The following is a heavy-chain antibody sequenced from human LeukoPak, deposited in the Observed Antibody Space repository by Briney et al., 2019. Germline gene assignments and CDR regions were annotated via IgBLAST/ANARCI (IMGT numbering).Heavy chain of an antibody. V-gene: IGHV3-9*03. CDR2: ISWNGGNI. CDR3: AKGGIAVAGTWFDP. Sequence: GGSLRLSCAASGFTFDDYAMHWVRQAPGKGLEWVSGISWNGGNIGYTDSVKGRFIISRDNARNSLYLQMNSLRAEDMALYYCAKGGIAVAGTWFDPRGQGTLVTVSS. J-gene: IGHJ5*02. CDR1: GFTFDDYA. D-gene: IGHD6-19*01.